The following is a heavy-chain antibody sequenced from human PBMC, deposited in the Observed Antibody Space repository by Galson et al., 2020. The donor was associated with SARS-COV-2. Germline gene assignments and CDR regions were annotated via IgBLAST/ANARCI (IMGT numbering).Heavy chain of an antibody. J-gene: IGHJ4*02. V-gene: IGHV3-48*03. CDR1: GFTFSSYE. D-gene: IGHD2-21*02. CDR3: ARDSRRGDSIPDCFDY. Sequence: GESLKISCAASGFTFSSYEMNWVRQAPGKGLEWVSYISSSGSTIYYADSVKGRFTISRDNAKNSLYLQMNSLRAEDTAVYYCARDSRRGDSIPDCFDYWGQGTLVTVSS. CDR2: ISSSGSTI.